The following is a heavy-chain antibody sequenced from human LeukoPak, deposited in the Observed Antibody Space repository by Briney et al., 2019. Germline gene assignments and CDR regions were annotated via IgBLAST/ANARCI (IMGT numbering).Heavy chain of an antibody. D-gene: IGHD3-10*01. J-gene: IGHJ3*02. V-gene: IGHV4-59*03. CDR1: GGSISGYY. CDR2: IYYTGST. CDR3: AKSNGYGLVDI. Sequence: SSETLSLTCTVSGGSISGYYWSWIRQSPGKGLESLGYIYYTGSTNYNPSLKSRVTMSVDTSNNQFSLRLSSVTAADTAVYYCAKSNGYGLVDIWGQGTMVTVSS.